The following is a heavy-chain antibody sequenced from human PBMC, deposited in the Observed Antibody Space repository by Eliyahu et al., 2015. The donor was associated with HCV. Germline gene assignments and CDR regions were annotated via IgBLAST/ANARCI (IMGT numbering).Heavy chain of an antibody. J-gene: IGHJ4*02. V-gene: IGHV3-73*02. CDR1: GFTFSGSA. CDR2: IRSKANSYAT. Sequence: EVQLVESGGGLVQPGGSLKLSCAAXGFTFSGSAXXWVRQASGXGLEWVGRIRSKANSYATAYAASVKGRFTISRDDSKNTAYLQMNSLKTEDTAVYYCTREGRSGSYDYWGQGTLVTVSS. CDR3: TREGRSGSYDY. D-gene: IGHD1-26*01.